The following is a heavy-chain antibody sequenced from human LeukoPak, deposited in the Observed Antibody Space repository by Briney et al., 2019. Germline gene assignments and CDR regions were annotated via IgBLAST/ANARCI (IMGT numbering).Heavy chain of an antibody. CDR3: VREAPFGAFDI. D-gene: IGHD2/OR15-2a*01. J-gene: IGHJ3*02. V-gene: IGHV1-3*02. Sequence: ASVKVSCKASGYTFATYAMHWVRQAPGQRLEWMGWSNAGNGNTKYSQEFQGRVTITRDTPASTAYMELSSLRSEDMAVYYCVREAPFGAFDIWGQGTMVTVSS. CDR1: GYTFATYA. CDR2: SNAGNGNT.